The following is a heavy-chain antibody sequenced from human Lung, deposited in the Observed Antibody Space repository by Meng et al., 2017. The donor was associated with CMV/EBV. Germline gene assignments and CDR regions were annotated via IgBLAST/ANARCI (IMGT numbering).Heavy chain of an antibody. Sequence: SGSPFTRYALNWVRQATGQGLEWMGWMNPNSGNTAYAPKFQGRLTMTRNTSINTAYMDLSSLRSEDTAIYYCTRGRGSTHKGNWFDPWGQGTLVTVSS. V-gene: IGHV1-8*01. J-gene: IGHJ5*02. D-gene: IGHD3-10*01. CDR1: GSPFTRYA. CDR3: TRGRGSTHKGNWFDP. CDR2: MNPNSGNT.